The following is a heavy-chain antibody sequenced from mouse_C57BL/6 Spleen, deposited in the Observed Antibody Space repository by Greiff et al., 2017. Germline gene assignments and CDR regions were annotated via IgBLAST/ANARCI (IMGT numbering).Heavy chain of an antibody. CDR3: ARYDDGF. Sequence: VKLQESGPELVKPGASVKISCKASGYAFSSSWMNWVKQRPGKGLEWIGRIYPGDGDTNYNGKFKGKATLTADKSSSTAYMQLSSLTSEDSAVYFCARYDDGFWGQGTTLTVSS. J-gene: IGHJ2*01. V-gene: IGHV1-82*01. D-gene: IGHD2-3*01. CDR2: IYPGDGDT. CDR1: GYAFSSSW.